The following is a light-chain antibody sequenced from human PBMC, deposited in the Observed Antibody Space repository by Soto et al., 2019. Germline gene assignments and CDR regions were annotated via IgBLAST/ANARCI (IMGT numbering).Light chain of an antibody. Sequence: EILLTQSPGTLSLSPWERATISFWASQSVSLTALAWYQHKPGQAPRLLIYDASTRATGIPARFSGSGSETDFTLTISSLEPEDSAVYFCQQRARWVTFGQGTRLEIK. CDR3: QQRARWVT. CDR1: QSVSLTA. CDR2: DAS. V-gene: IGKV3-11*01. J-gene: IGKJ5*01.